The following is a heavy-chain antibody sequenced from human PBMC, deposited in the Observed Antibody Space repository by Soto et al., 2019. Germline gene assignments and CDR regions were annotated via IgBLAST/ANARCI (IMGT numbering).Heavy chain of an antibody. CDR3: ARDCSGGSCFYYGMDV. J-gene: IGHJ6*02. V-gene: IGHV4-4*07. CDR1: GGPISSYY. D-gene: IGHD2-15*01. CDR2: IYTSGST. Sequence: PSETLSLTCTVSGGPISSYYWSWIRQPAGKGLEWIGRIYTSGSTNYNPSLKSRVTMSVDTSKNQFSLKLSSVTAADTAVYYCARDCSGGSCFYYGMDVWGQGTTVTVPS.